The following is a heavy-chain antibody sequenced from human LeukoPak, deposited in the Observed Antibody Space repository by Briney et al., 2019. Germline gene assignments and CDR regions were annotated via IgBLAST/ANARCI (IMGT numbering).Heavy chain of an antibody. D-gene: IGHD3-10*01. V-gene: IGHV1-69*13. CDR3: ARYSRLPSSTVRINYYYMDV. J-gene: IGHJ6*03. CDR2: IIPIFGTA. CDR1: GGTFSSYA. Sequence: VASVKVSCKASGGTFSSYAISWVRQAPGQGLEWMGGIIPIFGTANYAQKFQGRVTITADESTSTAYMELSSLRSEDTAVYYCARYSRLPSSTVRINYYYMDVWGKGTTVTVSS.